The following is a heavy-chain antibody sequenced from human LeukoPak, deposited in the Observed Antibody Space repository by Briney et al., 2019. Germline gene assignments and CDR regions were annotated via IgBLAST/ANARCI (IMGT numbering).Heavy chain of an antibody. CDR1: GFTFSSYG. D-gene: IGHD1-1*01. CDR3: ANNRRGERQFDS. Sequence: GGSLRLSCAASGFTFSSYGMSWVRQAPGKGLEWVSAISGSGGSTYYADSVKGRFTISRDNSKNTLYLQRNSLRAKDTAVYYCANNRRGERQFDSWGQGTLVTVSS. J-gene: IGHJ4*02. V-gene: IGHV3-23*01. CDR2: ISGSGGST.